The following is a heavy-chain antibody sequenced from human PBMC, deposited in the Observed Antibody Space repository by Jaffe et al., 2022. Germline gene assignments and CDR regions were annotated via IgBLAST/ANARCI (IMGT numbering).Heavy chain of an antibody. CDR1: GFTFSSYG. CDR2: IRYDGSNK. J-gene: IGHJ4*02. CDR3: AKDFLVGSGSYPTVY. Sequence: QVQLVESGGGVVQPGGSLRLSCAASGFTFSSYGMHWVRQAPGKGLEWVAFIRYDGSNKYYADSVKGRFTISRDNSKNTLYLQMNSLRAEDTAVYYCAKDFLVGSGSYPTVYWGQGTLVTVSS. V-gene: IGHV3-30*02. D-gene: IGHD1-26*01.